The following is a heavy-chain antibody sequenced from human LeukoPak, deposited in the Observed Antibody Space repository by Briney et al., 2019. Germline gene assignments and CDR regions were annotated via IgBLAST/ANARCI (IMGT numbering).Heavy chain of an antibody. D-gene: IGHD3-10*01. J-gene: IGHJ4*02. Sequence: GGSLRLSCAGSGFSFSDYYMNWIRQAPGKGLEWVLSISSSGNNILYADSVKGRFTISRDNSRNTLYLQMNSLRAEDTAVYYCASRDYYGSGTYYNPLHYWGQGTLVTVSS. CDR3: ASRDYYGSGTYYNPLHY. CDR2: ISSSGNNI. V-gene: IGHV3-11*01. CDR1: GFSFSDYY.